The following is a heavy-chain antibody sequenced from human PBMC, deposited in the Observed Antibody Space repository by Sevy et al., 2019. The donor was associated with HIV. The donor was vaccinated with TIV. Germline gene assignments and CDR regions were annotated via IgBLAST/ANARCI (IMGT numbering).Heavy chain of an antibody. J-gene: IGHJ4*02. CDR2: INHSGST. CDR1: GGSFSDYY. V-gene: IGHV4-34*01. Sequence: SETLSLTCAVYGGSFSDYYWTWIRQPPGKGLECIGEINHSGSTNYSPSLKSRVTISVDTSKNQFSLKLSSVTAADTAVYFCARGGVSEWFPLDYWGQGTLVTVSS. D-gene: IGHD3-3*01. CDR3: ARGGVSEWFPLDY.